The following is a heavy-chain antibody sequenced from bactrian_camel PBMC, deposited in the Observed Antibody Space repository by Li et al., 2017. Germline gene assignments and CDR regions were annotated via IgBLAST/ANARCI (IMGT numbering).Heavy chain of an antibody. CDR1: GSSYSGNC. CDR2: RHRYGAT. D-gene: IGHD1*01. Sequence: HVQLVESGGGLVQPGGSLRLSCAASGSSYSGNCMGWFRQAPGKEREGVAARHRYGATRYADSVKGRFSISIDNAKNSLYLQMNSLKPEDSAMYYCAGTYDRILTPRLDSASYRYWGQGTQVTVS. CDR3: AGTYDRILTPRLDSASYRY. V-gene: IGHV3S53*01. J-gene: IGHJ4*01.